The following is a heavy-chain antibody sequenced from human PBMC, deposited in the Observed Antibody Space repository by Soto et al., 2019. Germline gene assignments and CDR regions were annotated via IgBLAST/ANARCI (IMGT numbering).Heavy chain of an antibody. D-gene: IGHD2-15*01. CDR2: IIPIFGTA. CDR3: ARGGAVVGHDAFDI. Sequence: QVQLVQSGAEVKKPGSSVKVSCKASGGTFSSYAISWVRQAPGQGLEWMGGIIPIFGTANYAQKFQGRVTISADESTSTGYMELSSLRSEDTAVYYCARGGAVVGHDAFDIWGQGTMVTVSS. J-gene: IGHJ3*02. CDR1: GGTFSSYA. V-gene: IGHV1-69*12.